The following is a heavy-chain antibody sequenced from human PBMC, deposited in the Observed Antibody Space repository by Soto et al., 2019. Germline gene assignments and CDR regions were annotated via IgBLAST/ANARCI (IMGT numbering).Heavy chain of an antibody. CDR2: IYSGGST. Sequence: EVQLVESGGGLIQPGGSLRLSCAASGFTVSSNYMSWVRQAPGKGLEWVSVIYSGGSTYYADSVKGRFSISRDHSKNTLYLQINSLRAEDTAVYYCSYGSGSYYKGEDAFDIWGQGTMVTVSS. V-gene: IGHV3-53*01. D-gene: IGHD3-10*01. CDR3: SYGSGSYYKGEDAFDI. J-gene: IGHJ3*02. CDR1: GFTVSSNY.